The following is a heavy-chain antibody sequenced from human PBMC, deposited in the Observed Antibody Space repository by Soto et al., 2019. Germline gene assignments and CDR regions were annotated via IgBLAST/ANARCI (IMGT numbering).Heavy chain of an antibody. Sequence: SETLSLTCTVSGGSVSSDTHYWSWIRQPPGKRLEWIGFIYSSGSTNYNPSLKSRVTTSVDTSKNQFSLKLRSVIAADTAVYHCARFVRSCSGTTCYTRADVWGQGTTVTVSS. V-gene: IGHV4-61*01. CDR1: GGSVSSDTHY. J-gene: IGHJ6*02. CDR2: IYSSGST. CDR3: ARFVRSCSGTTCYTRADV. D-gene: IGHD2-2*02.